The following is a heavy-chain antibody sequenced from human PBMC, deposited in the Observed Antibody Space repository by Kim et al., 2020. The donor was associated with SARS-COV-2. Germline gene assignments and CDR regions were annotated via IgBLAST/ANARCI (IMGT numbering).Heavy chain of an antibody. CDR2: VFPSAST. CDR1: GASMEHHF. CDR3: ARGRDGYNHDFDY. D-gene: IGHD5-12*01. J-gene: IGHJ4*02. Sequence: SETLSLTCTVSGASMEHHFWSWIRQAPGKGLEWIGYVFPSASTNYHPSLQSRVSISVDTSKGEFSLKMNFVTAVDTAVYFCARGRDGYNHDFDYLVQG. V-gene: IGHV4-59*11.